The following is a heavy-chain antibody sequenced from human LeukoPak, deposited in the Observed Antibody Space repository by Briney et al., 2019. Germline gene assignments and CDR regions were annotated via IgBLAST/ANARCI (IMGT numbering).Heavy chain of an antibody. CDR1: GFTFSSYE. J-gene: IGHJ3*02. Sequence: GGSLRLSCAASGFTFSSYEMNWVRQAPGKGLEWVSYISSSGSTIYYADSVKGRFTISRDNAKNSLYLQMNSLRAEDTAVYYCARDGLSAFDIWGQGTMVTVSS. CDR2: ISSSGSTI. CDR3: ARDGLSAFDI. V-gene: IGHV3-48*03.